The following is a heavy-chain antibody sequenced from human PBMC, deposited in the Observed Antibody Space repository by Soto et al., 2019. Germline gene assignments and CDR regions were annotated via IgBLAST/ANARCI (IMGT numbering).Heavy chain of an antibody. CDR2: ISSSSSYI. Sequence: PGGSLRLSCAASGFTFSSYSMNWVRQAPGKGLEWVSSISSSSSYIYYADSVKGRFTISRDNAKNSLYLQMNSLRAEDTAVYYCARDSVFWSGYPDYWGQGTLVTVSS. D-gene: IGHD3-3*01. J-gene: IGHJ4*02. V-gene: IGHV3-21*01. CDR1: GFTFSSYS. CDR3: ARDSVFWSGYPDY.